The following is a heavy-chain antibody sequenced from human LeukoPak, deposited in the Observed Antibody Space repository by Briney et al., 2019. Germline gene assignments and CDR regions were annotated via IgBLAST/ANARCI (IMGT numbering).Heavy chain of an antibody. Sequence: PSGTLSLTCTVSGGSISSSSYYWGWIRQPPGKGLEWIGSIYYSGSTYYNPSLKSRVTISVDTSKNQFSLKLSSVTAADTAVYYCARQTMEVDYWGQGTLVTVSS. CDR2: IYYSGST. CDR1: GGSISSSSYY. D-gene: IGHD2-8*01. V-gene: IGHV4-39*07. CDR3: ARQTMEVDY. J-gene: IGHJ4*02.